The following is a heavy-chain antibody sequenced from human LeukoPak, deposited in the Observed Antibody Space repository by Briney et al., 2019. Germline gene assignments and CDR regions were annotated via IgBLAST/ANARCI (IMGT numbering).Heavy chain of an antibody. J-gene: IGHJ4*02. D-gene: IGHD3-22*01. Sequence: PGGSLRLSCAVSGITLSNYGISWLRQAPGKGLEWVAGISDRGSRTNYADSVKGRFTISTDHPKNTLYLQMNSLRAEDTAVYFCAKRGVVIRVILVGFHKEAYYFDSWGQGALVTVSS. CDR2: ISDRGSRT. V-gene: IGHV3-23*01. CDR1: GITLSNYG. CDR3: AKRGVVIRVILVGFHKEAYYFDS.